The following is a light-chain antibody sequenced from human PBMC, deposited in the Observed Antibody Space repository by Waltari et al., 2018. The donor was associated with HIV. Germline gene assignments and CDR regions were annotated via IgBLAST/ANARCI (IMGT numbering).Light chain of an antibody. CDR2: WAS. Sequence: DIVMTQSRDSLAGSLGERATINCKSSQCVVYSSNNKNYLAWYQQKPGQPPKLLIYWASARDSGVPVRFSVSVSGTDYTLTISSLQTEDVAVYYCQQYYSTPFTFGPGTNMDIK. V-gene: IGKV4-1*01. CDR1: QCVVYSSNNKNY. J-gene: IGKJ3*01. CDR3: QQYYSTPFT.